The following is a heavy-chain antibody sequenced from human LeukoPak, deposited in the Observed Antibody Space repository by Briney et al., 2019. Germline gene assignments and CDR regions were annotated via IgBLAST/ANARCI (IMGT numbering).Heavy chain of an antibody. CDR2: IGSSSSTI. CDR3: ARGDCSGGSCYLSLTTIDY. J-gene: IGHJ4*02. CDR1: RFTFSSYA. Sequence: GGSLRLSCAASRFTFSSYAMNWVRQAPGKGLEWLSYIGSSSSTIYYADSVKGRFTISRDNAKNSLYLQMNSLRAEDTAVYYCARGDCSGGSCYLSLTTIDYWGQGTLVTVSS. V-gene: IGHV3-48*01. D-gene: IGHD2-15*01.